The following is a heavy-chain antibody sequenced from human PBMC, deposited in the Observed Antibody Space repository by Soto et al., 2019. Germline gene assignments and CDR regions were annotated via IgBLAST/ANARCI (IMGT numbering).Heavy chain of an antibody. D-gene: IGHD3-10*01. J-gene: IGHJ5*02. CDR1: GFTFSRYA. CDR2: ISGSGGST. CDR3: AKGGDYGSGLFDP. V-gene: IGHV3-23*01. Sequence: EVQLLESGGGLVQPGGSLRLSCAASGFTFSRYAMSWVRQAPGKGLEWVSAISGSGGSTYYADSVKGRFTISRDNSKNSLYLPMNSLRAEDTAVYYGAKGGDYGSGLFDPWGQGTLVTVSS.